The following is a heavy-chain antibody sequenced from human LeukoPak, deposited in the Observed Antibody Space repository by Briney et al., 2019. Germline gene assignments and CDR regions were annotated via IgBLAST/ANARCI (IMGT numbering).Heavy chain of an antibody. J-gene: IGHJ4*02. V-gene: IGHV4-34*01. D-gene: IGHD5-12*01. CDR1: GGSSSGYY. CDR3: ARGRVVATYYFDY. Sequence: KPSGTLSLTCAVYGGSSSGYYWSWIRQPPGKGLEWIGEMNHSGSTNYNPSLKSRVTISVDTSKNQFSLKLSSVTAADTAVYYCARGRVVATYYFDYWGQGTLVTVSS. CDR2: MNHSGST.